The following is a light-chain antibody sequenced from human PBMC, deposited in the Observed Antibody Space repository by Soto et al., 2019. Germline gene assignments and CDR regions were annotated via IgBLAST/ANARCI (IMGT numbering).Light chain of an antibody. V-gene: IGLV1-44*01. Sequence: QSVLTQPPSASGTPGQRVTISCSGSSSNIGSNTVNWYQQLPGTAPKLLIYSNNQRPSGVPDRFSGSKSGTSASLAISGLQSEPEDDSHRAAWDDSLTGLYVFGTGTTVT. CDR2: SNN. J-gene: IGLJ1*01. CDR1: SSNIGSNT. CDR3: AAWDDSLTGLYV.